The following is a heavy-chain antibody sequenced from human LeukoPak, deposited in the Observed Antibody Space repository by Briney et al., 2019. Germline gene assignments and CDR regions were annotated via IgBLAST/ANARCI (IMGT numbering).Heavy chain of an antibody. J-gene: IGHJ5*02. CDR3: ARVGTTGTGGFDP. CDR1: GFTLSSYW. Sequence: PGGSLRLSCAASGFTLSSYWMHWVRQAPGKGLVWVSRINSDVSSTSYADSVKGRFTISRDNAKHTLYLQMNSLRAEDTAVYYCARVGTTGTGGFDPWGQGTLVTVSS. V-gene: IGHV3-74*01. D-gene: IGHD1-1*01. CDR2: INSDVSST.